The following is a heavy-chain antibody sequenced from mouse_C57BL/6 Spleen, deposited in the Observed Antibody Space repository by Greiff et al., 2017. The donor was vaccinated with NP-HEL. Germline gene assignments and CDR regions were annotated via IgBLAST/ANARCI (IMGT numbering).Heavy chain of an antibody. CDR1: GFSLTSYG. CDR2: IWSGGST. J-gene: IGHJ2*01. Sequence: VQLQESGPGLVQPSQSLSITCTVSGFSLTSYGVHWVRQSPGKGLEWLGVIWSGGSTHYNAAFISRLSISKDNSKSQVFFKMNSLQADDTAIYYCARSAGYYHFDYWGQGTTLTVSS. CDR3: ARSAGYYHFDY. D-gene: IGHD1-1*01. V-gene: IGHV2-2*01.